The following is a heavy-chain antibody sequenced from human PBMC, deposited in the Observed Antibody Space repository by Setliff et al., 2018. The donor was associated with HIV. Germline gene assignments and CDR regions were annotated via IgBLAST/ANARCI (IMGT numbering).Heavy chain of an antibody. V-gene: IGHV3-48*04. J-gene: IGHJ4*02. CDR1: GFTFWSHS. CDR2: ISRGGDSI. CDR3: AAVPWGHSSLIIDH. Sequence: GSLRLSCAASGFTFWSHSMLWVRQAPGKGLQWVAYISRGGDSIFYADSVKGRFTISRDNAKNSVYLQMHSLRVEDTAVYYCAAVPWGHSSLIIDHWGQGTPVTVSS. D-gene: IGHD3-16*01.